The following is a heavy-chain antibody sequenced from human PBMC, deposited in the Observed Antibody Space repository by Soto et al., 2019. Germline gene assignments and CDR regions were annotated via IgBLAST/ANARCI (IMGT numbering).Heavy chain of an antibody. CDR3: ARELGQKRYFDL. CDR2: INRSGST. D-gene: IGHD3-16*01. Sequence: QVQLQQWGAGLLKPSETLSLTCAVYGGSFSNYYWSWIRQSPGKGLEWIGEINRSGSTNYNPSLKSRVTISVDTSKNQFSLKLSSVTAADTAVYYCARELGQKRYFDLWGRGTLVTVSS. J-gene: IGHJ2*01. V-gene: IGHV4-34*01. CDR1: GGSFSNYY.